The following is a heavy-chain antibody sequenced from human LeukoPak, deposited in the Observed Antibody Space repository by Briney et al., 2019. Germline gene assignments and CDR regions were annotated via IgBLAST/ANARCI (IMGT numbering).Heavy chain of an antibody. Sequence: SETLSLTCTVSGGSISSGSYYWSWIRQPAGKGLEWIGRIYTSGSTNYNPSLKSRVTISVDTSKNQFSLKLSSVTAADTAVYYCASWRYVVRGASAFDIWGQGTMVTVSS. J-gene: IGHJ3*02. CDR1: GGSISSGSYY. CDR2: IYTSGST. D-gene: IGHD3-10*01. V-gene: IGHV4-61*02. CDR3: ASWRYVVRGASAFDI.